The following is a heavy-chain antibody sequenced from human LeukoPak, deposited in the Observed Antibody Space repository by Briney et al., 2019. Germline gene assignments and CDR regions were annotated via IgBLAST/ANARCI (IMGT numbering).Heavy chain of an antibody. D-gene: IGHD5-24*01. J-gene: IGHJ4*02. CDR3: ARTIEMATISYFDY. CDR2: ISSSDSTI. CDR1: GFTFSSYA. Sequence: GGSLRLSCAASGFTFSSYAMNWVRQAPGKGLEWVSYISSSDSTIYYADSVKGRFTISRDNAKNSLYLQMNSLRAGDTAVYYCARTIEMATISYFDYWGQGTLVTVSS. V-gene: IGHV3-48*03.